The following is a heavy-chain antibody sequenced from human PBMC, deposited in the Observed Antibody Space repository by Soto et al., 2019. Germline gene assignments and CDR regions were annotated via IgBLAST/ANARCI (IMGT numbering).Heavy chain of an antibody. J-gene: IGHJ6*02. CDR3: AAGGIVGATTYYYYGMDV. V-gene: IGHV1-58*02. D-gene: IGHD1-26*01. CDR1: GFTFTSSA. CDR2: IVVGSGNT. Sequence: QMQLVQSGPEVKKPGTSVKVSCKASGFTFTSSAMQWVRQARGQRLEWIGWIVVGSGNTNYAQKFQERVTITRAMSTSTAYMELSSLRSEDTAVYYCAAGGIVGATTYYYYGMDVWGQGTTVTVSS.